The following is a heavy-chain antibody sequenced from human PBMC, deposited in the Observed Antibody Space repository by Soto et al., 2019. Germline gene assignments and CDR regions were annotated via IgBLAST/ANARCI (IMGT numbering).Heavy chain of an antibody. D-gene: IGHD6-13*01. CDR1: GFTFSSYA. J-gene: IGHJ4*02. V-gene: IGHV3-23*01. CDR3: ANGPQYSSSWYLYDY. Sequence: PGGSLRLSCAASGFTFSSYAMSWVRQAPGKGLEWVSAISGSGGSTYYADSVKGRFTISRDNSKNTLYLQMNSLRAEDTAVYYCANGPQYSSSWYLYDYWGQGTLVTVSS. CDR2: ISGSGGST.